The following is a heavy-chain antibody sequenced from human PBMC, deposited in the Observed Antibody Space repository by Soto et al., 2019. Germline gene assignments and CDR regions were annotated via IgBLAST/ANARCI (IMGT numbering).Heavy chain of an antibody. CDR2: IYWNDDK. V-gene: IGHV2-5*01. Sequence: QITLKESGPTLVKPTQTLTLTCTFSGFSLSTSGVGVGWIRQPPGKALEWLALIYWNDDKRYSPSLKSRLTITKDTSKNQVVLTMTNMDPVDTATYYCAHVRYYDFWSGYYTPPGYYFDYWGQGTLVTVSS. CDR1: GFSLSTSGVG. D-gene: IGHD3-3*01. CDR3: AHVRYYDFWSGYYTPPGYYFDY. J-gene: IGHJ4*02.